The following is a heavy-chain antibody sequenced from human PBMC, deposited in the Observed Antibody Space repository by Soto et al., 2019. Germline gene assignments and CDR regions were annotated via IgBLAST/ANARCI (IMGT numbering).Heavy chain of an antibody. CDR2: IYWDDDK. Sequence: QITLKESGPTLVKPTQTLTLTCTFSGFSLSSSGVGVGWIRQPPGKALEWLTFIYWDDDKRYSPSLKSRLTITKDTSKNQVVLTLTNMDPVDTATYYCARLLVAGITYSFDSWGQGTLLTVSS. V-gene: IGHV2-5*02. CDR3: ARLLVAGITYSFDS. D-gene: IGHD2-21*01. CDR1: GFSLSSSGVG. J-gene: IGHJ4*02.